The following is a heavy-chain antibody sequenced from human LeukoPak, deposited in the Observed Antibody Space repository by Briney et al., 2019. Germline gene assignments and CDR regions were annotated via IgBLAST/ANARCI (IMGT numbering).Heavy chain of an antibody. CDR1: GGSFSGYY. D-gene: IGHD4-11*01. J-gene: IGHJ5*02. CDR3: ARDPRMTTVTTSFGFDP. Sequence: KPSETLSLTCAVYGGSFSGYYWSWIRQPPGKGLEWIGEINHSGSTNYNPSLKSRVTISVDTSKNQFSLKLSSVTAVDTAVYYCARDPRMTTVTTSFGFDPWGQGTLVTVSS. CDR2: INHSGST. V-gene: IGHV4-34*01.